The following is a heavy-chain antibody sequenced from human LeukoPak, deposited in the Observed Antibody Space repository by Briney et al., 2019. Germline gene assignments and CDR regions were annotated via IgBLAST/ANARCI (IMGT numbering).Heavy chain of an antibody. D-gene: IGHD3-22*01. CDR1: GFIVSDNC. J-gene: IGHJ3*02. V-gene: IGHV3-53*01. CDR3: AKDSDYDSSGYYFPYAFDI. Sequence: GGSLRLSCTASGFIVSDNCMSWVRQAPGKGLEWVSLIYSLGDTYYADSVKGRFTISRDNSKNTLYLQMNSLRAEDTAVYYCAKDSDYDSSGYYFPYAFDIWGQGTMVTVSS. CDR2: IYSLGDT.